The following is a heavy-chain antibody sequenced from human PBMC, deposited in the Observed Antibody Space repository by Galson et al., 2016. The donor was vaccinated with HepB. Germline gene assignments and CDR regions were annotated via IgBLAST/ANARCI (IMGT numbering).Heavy chain of an antibody. CDR3: ARALPRRDGYRRYWFDP. CDR1: GGTFSSIP. CDR2: IVPIFGTA. D-gene: IGHD5-24*01. Sequence: SVKVSCKASGGTFSSIPISWVRQAPGQGLEWMGGIVPIFGTANYAQKFQGRLTITADESTTTAYMELRSLRSEDTAMYFCARALPRRDGYRRYWFDPWGQGTLVAVSS. J-gene: IGHJ5*02. V-gene: IGHV1-69*13.